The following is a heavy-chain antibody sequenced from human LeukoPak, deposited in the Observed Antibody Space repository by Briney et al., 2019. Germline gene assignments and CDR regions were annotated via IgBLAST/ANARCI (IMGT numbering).Heavy chain of an antibody. Sequence: SQTLSLTCAISEDSVSSNSAAWNWITQSPSRGLEWLGRTYYRSKWYNDYAVSVKSRITINPDTSKNQFSLQLNSVTPEDTAVYYCARAISSGWLFFDYWGQGTLVTVSS. CDR3: ARAISSGWLFFDY. J-gene: IGHJ4*02. D-gene: IGHD6-19*01. V-gene: IGHV6-1*01. CDR1: EDSVSSNSAA. CDR2: TYYRSKWYN.